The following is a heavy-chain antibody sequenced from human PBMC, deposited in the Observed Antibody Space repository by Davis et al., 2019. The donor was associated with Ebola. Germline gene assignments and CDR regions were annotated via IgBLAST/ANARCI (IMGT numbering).Heavy chain of an antibody. V-gene: IGHV5-51*01. Sequence: PGGSLRLSCKGSGYSFTTYWIAWVRQTPAKGLEWMGIIFPDDSATKYSPSFQGQVTISVDKSINTASLQWSSLKAPDTAMYYCARHVYGPDSVVFDIWGQGTMVTVSS. J-gene: IGHJ3*02. CDR2: IFPDDSAT. D-gene: IGHD5/OR15-5a*01. CDR1: GYSFTTYW. CDR3: ARHVYGPDSVVFDI.